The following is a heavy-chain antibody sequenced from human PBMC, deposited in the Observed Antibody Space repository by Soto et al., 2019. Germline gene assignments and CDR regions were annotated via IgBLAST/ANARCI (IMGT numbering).Heavy chain of an antibody. CDR1: GGSISSGGYY. D-gene: IGHD3-3*01. V-gene: IGHV4-31*03. CDR3: AREGIFHSHYYCYGMDV. CDR2: IYYSGST. Sequence: QVQLQESGPGLVKPSQTLSLTCTVSGGSISSGGYYWSWIRQHPGKGLEWIGYIYYSGSTYYNPSLKSRVTISVDTSKNQFSLKLSSVTAADTAVYYCAREGIFHSHYYCYGMDVWGQGTTVTVSS. J-gene: IGHJ6*02.